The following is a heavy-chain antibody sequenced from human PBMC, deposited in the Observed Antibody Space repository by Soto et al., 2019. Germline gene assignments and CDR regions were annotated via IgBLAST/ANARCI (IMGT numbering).Heavy chain of an antibody. CDR3: ARGLRSSGWYRRRGWFDP. Sequence: PSETLSLTCTVSGGSISSYYWSWIRQPPGKGLEWIGYIYYSGSTNYNPSLKSRVTISVDTSKNQFSLKLSSVTAADTAVYYCARGLRSSGWYRRRGWFDPWGQGTLVTVS. CDR1: GGSISSYY. V-gene: IGHV4-59*01. J-gene: IGHJ5*02. CDR2: IYYSGST. D-gene: IGHD6-19*01.